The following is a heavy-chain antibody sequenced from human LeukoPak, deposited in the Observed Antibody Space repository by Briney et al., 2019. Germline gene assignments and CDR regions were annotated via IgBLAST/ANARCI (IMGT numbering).Heavy chain of an antibody. J-gene: IGHJ3*02. D-gene: IGHD3-10*01. CDR1: GYTFTSYD. CDR3: ARDADGSGSGAFDI. CDR2: MNPNSGNT. Sequence: ASVKVSCKASGYTFTSYDTNWVRQATGQGLEWMGWMNPNSGNTGYAQKLQGRVTITRNTSISTAYMELSSLRSEDTAVYYCARDADGSGSGAFDIWGQGIMVTVSS. V-gene: IGHV1-8*03.